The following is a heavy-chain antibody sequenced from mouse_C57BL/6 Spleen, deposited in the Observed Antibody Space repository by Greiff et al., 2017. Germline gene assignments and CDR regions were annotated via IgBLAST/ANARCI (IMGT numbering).Heavy chain of an antibody. D-gene: IGHD1-1*01. CDR1: GYAFSSSW. CDR3: ARRGLYYYGRMDY. J-gene: IGHJ4*01. CDR2: IYPGDGDT. Sequence: VKLQQSGPELVKPGASVKISCKASGYAFSSSWMNWVKQRPGKGLEWIGRIYPGDGDTNYNGKFKGKATLTADKSSSTAYMQLSSLTSEDSAVYFCARRGLYYYGRMDYWGQGTSVTVSS. V-gene: IGHV1-82*01.